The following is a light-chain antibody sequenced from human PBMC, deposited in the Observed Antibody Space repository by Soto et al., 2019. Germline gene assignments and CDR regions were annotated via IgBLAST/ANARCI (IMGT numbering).Light chain of an antibody. Sequence: QSVLTQPPSVSAAPGQKVTISCSGSSSNIGGNSVSWYQQLPGTAPKLLIYDDNKRPSGIPDRFSGSKSGTSATLGITGLQTGAEADYYCGSWDSRLSAYVFGHGTKVTVL. CDR1: SSNIGGNS. J-gene: IGLJ1*01. CDR2: DDN. CDR3: GSWDSRLSAYV. V-gene: IGLV1-51*01.